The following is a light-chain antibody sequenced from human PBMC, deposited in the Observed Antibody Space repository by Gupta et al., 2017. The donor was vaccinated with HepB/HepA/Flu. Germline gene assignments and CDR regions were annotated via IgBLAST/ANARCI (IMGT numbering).Light chain of an antibody. CDR2: STN. V-gene: IGLV8-61*01. CDR1: SGSVSTSYY. J-gene: IGLJ3*02. CDR3: VLYVGSGIWV. Sequence: QTVVTPQPSFSESPGGTVTLTCGLSSGSVSTSYYPSWYQQTPGQPPRTLIYSTNTRSSGVPDRFSGSILGNKAALTITGAQADDESDYYCVLYVGSGIWVFGGGTKLTVL.